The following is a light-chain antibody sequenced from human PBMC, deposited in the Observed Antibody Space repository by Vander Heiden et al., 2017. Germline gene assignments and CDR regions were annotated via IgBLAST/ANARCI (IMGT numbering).Light chain of an antibody. CDR3: QQSDSTLIT. V-gene: IGKV1-39*01. CDR1: QSISSY. Sequence: DIQMTQSPSSLSASVGDRVTITCRASQSISSYLNWYQQKPGKAPKLLIYAASSLQSGVPSRFSGSGSGTDFTLTIIRLQPEDFATYYCQQSDSTLITFGQGTRLEIK. CDR2: AAS. J-gene: IGKJ5*01.